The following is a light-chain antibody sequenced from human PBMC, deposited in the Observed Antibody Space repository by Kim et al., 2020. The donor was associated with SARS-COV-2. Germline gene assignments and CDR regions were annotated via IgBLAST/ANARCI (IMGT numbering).Light chain of an antibody. Sequence: QSINISCTGTSSGVGGYKYVSWYQQHPGKAPTLVIYEVSNRPSGVSNRFSGSKSVNTASLTISGLQAEDEADYYCSSYIRGSTNYVFGTGTKVTVL. CDR1: SSGVGGYKY. CDR3: SSYIRGSTNYV. V-gene: IGLV2-14*01. J-gene: IGLJ1*01. CDR2: EVS.